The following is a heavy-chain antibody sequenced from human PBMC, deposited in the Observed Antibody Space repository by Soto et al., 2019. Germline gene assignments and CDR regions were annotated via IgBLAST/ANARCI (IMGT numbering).Heavy chain of an antibody. D-gene: IGHD2-15*01. CDR2: IYYSGST. V-gene: IGHV4-59*12. CDR3: ATLPPPIGYCSGGSCYSPFDY. CDR1: GGSISSYY. Sequence: SETLSLTCTVSGGSISSYYWSWIRQPPGKGLEWIGYIYYSGSTNYNPSLKSRVTISVDTSKNQFSLKLSSVTAADTAVYYCATLPPPIGYCSGGSCYSPFDYWGQGTLVTVSS. J-gene: IGHJ4*02.